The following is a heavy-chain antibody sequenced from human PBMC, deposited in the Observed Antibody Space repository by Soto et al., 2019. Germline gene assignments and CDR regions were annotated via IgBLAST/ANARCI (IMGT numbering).Heavy chain of an antibody. CDR2: ITTTSSTM. J-gene: IGHJ6*02. Sequence: GGSLRLSCTPFGFIFSYYSMNWVRQSPGKGLEWISYITTTSSTMYYADSVKGRFTISRDNAKNSLYLQMNSLRDEDTAVYYCARDSSGRQYYGMDVWGQGTTVTVSS. CDR3: ARDSSGRQYYGMDV. V-gene: IGHV3-48*02. D-gene: IGHD3-22*01. CDR1: GFIFSYYS.